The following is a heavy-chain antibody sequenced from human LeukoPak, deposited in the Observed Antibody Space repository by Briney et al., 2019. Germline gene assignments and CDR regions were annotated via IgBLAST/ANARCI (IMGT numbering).Heavy chain of an antibody. J-gene: IGHJ4*02. CDR3: ARGRLRGSGSYYNVLDY. CDR1: GGSISTYD. D-gene: IGHD3-10*01. V-gene: IGHV4-59*01. Sequence: PSQTLSLTCTVAGGSISTYDSSSIRQHPGNGLEWIGYFSYSGSNKYNPSLTSRVTISVDTSRNQFSLKLSSVTAADTAVYYCARGRLRGSGSYYNVLDYWGQGTLVTVSS. CDR2: FSYSGSN.